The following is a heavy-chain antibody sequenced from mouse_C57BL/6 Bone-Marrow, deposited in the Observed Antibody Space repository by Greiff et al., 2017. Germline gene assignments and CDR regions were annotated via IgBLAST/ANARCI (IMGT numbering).Heavy chain of an antibody. J-gene: IGHJ4*01. CDR1: VYTFTEYT. D-gene: IGHD2-3*01. CDR2: FFPGSGSI. V-gene: IGHV1-62-2*01. Sequence: VQVVESGAVLVKPGASVKLSCTASVYTFTEYTIHWVKQRSGQGLEWIGWFFPGSGSIKYNEKFKDKATLTADKSSSTVYMELCRLTSEVSAVYFCARHEECFDGSRDYYAIPSRRPGASVPAST. CDR3: ARHEECFDGSRDYYAIPS.